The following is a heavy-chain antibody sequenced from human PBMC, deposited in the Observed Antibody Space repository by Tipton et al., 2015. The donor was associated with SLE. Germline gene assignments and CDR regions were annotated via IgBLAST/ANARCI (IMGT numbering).Heavy chain of an antibody. CDR2: IYYSGSS. D-gene: IGHD6-13*01. J-gene: IGHJ3*01. V-gene: IGHV4-61*01. CDR1: GDSISSSSYY. Sequence: GLVKPSETLSLTCAVSGDSISSSSYYWSWIRQPPGKGLEWIGYIYYSGSSNFNPSLKSRVTISLDTSKNEFSLKLNSVTAADTAMYYCARANQQLIPFDLWGQGTMVTVSS. CDR3: ARANQQLIPFDL.